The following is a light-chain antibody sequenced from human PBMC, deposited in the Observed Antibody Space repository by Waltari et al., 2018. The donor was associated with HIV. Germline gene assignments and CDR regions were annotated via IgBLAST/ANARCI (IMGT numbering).Light chain of an antibody. Sequence: QSALPQPRAASASPGQSVTISCDGTSSDVGGYNYVSWFQQHPGKAPKLVIYDVTKRPSGVPDRFSGSKSGNTASLTISGLQAEDEAEYHCCSYAGTDTFVLFGGGTRLTVL. J-gene: IGLJ2*01. CDR3: CSYAGTDTFVL. V-gene: IGLV2-11*01. CDR1: SSDVGGYNY. CDR2: DVT.